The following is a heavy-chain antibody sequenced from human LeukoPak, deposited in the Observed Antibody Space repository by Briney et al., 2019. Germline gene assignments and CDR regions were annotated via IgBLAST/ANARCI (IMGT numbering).Heavy chain of an antibody. Sequence: GGSLRLSCAASGFTFSDYYMSWIRQAPGKGLEWVSYISSSGSTIYYADSVKGRFTISRDNAKNSLYLQMDSLRAEDTAVYYCAREPPDGYYYGMDVWGQGTTVTVSS. D-gene: IGHD5-24*01. CDR1: GFTFSDYY. CDR3: AREPPDGYYYGMDV. V-gene: IGHV3-11*01. J-gene: IGHJ6*02. CDR2: ISSSGSTI.